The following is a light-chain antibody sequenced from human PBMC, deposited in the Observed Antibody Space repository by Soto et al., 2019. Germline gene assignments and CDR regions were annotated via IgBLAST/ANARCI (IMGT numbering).Light chain of an antibody. CDR3: QQYGSTSIT. J-gene: IGKJ5*01. Sequence: DSVLSQSPGTLSLAQGERPSLCGRASQSVSSHHLAWYQQKPGQAPRLLIYGGSSRATGIPVRFSGSGSETDCTLTSSRLEPEDFAVYYCQQYGSTSITFGQGTRLEIK. CDR2: GGS. V-gene: IGKV3-20*01. CDR1: QSVSSHH.